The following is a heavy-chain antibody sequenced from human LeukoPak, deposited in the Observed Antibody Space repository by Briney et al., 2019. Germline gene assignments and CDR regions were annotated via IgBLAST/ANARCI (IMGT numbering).Heavy chain of an antibody. J-gene: IGHJ4*02. CDR2: INHSGST. CDR1: GGSFSGYY. Sequence: SETLSLTCAVYGGSFSGYYWSWIRQPPGKGLEWIGEINHSGSTNYNPSLKSRVTISVDTSENQFSLKLSSVTAADTAVYYCARGFMAYSSSWYVQYYYFDYWGQGTLVTVSS. V-gene: IGHV4-34*01. D-gene: IGHD6-13*01. CDR3: ARGFMAYSSSWYVQYYYFDY.